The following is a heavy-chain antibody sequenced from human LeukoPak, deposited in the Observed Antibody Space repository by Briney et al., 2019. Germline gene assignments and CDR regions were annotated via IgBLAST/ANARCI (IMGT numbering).Heavy chain of an antibody. CDR1: GFTSIAYA. D-gene: IGHD3-16*01. Sequence: GGSLRPSCVGSGFTSIAYALTWARQAPGKGLEWVSGISGGGVTTYYADSVKGRFTISRDNSKNTLYLQMNSLRADDTAIYYCARNQQLGGHSYYYYGMDVWGQGTTVTVSS. CDR2: ISGGGVTT. J-gene: IGHJ6*02. CDR3: ARNQQLGGHSYYYYGMDV. V-gene: IGHV3-23*01.